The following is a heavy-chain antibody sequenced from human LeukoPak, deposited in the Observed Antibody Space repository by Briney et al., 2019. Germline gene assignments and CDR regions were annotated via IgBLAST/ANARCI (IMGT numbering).Heavy chain of an antibody. CDR3: AKRIAATSFDY. Sequence: GGSLRLSCTASGFTFGDYAMSWVRQAPGKGLEWVSTISGNGGSTYYADSVKGRFTISRDNSKNTVYLQMSSLSVEDTAVYYCAKRIAATSFDYWGQGTLVTVSS. J-gene: IGHJ4*02. D-gene: IGHD6-13*01. CDR1: GFTFGDYA. V-gene: IGHV3-23*01. CDR2: ISGNGGST.